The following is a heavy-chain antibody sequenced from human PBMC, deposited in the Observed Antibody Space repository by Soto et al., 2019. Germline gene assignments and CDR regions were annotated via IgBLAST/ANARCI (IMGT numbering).Heavy chain of an antibody. CDR3: AREEYYYGSGAFFDY. D-gene: IGHD3-10*01. V-gene: IGHV1-69*08. CDR1: GGTFSSYT. J-gene: IGHJ4*02. Sequence: QVQLVQSGAEVKKPGSSVMVSCKASGGTFSSYTISWVRQAPGQGLEWMGRIIPILGIANYAQKFQGRVTIIADKSTSTAYMELSSLRSEDTAVYYCAREEYYYGSGAFFDYWGQGTLVTVSS. CDR2: IIPILGIA.